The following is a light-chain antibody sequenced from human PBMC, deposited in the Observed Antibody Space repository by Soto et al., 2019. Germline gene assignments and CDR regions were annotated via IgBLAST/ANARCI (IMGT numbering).Light chain of an antibody. Sequence: QSALTQPRSVSGSPGQSVTLSCTGTSSDVGGCNYVSWYQQHPGKAPKLMIYGVSKRPSGVPDRFSGSKSGNTASLTISGLQAEDEADYYCCSYAGSYILVFGGGTKLTVL. J-gene: IGLJ2*01. CDR2: GVS. V-gene: IGLV2-11*01. CDR3: CSYAGSYILV. CDR1: SSDVGGCNY.